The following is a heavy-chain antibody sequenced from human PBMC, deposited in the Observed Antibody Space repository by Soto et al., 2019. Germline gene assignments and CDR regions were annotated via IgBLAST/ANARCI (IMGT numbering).Heavy chain of an antibody. V-gene: IGHV4-34*01. CDR3: ARCRGDRYNQHWYFDL. Sequence: QVHLQQWGAGLLKPSETLSLTCAVYGGSFSGYYWSWIRQPPGKGLEWIGEINNSGSTNYNPSLKRRLSLSVGTSNNQFSLKLSSVTAADAALYYCARCRGDRYNQHWYFDLWGRGTLVTVSS. D-gene: IGHD3-10*01. CDR2: INNSGST. J-gene: IGHJ2*01. CDR1: GGSFSGYY.